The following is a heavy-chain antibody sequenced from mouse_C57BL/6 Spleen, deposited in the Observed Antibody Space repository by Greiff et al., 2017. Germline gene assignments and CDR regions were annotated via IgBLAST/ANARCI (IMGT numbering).Heavy chain of an antibody. Sequence: EVQLQQSGPELVKPGASVKISCKASGYTFTDYYMNWVKQSHGKSLEWIGDINPNNGGTSYNQKFKGKATLTVDKSSSTAYMELRSLTSEDSAVYYCAKGVVPYYFDYWGQGTTLTVSS. CDR1: GYTFTDYY. CDR2: INPNNGGT. V-gene: IGHV1-26*01. J-gene: IGHJ2*01. D-gene: IGHD1-1*01. CDR3: AKGVVPYYFDY.